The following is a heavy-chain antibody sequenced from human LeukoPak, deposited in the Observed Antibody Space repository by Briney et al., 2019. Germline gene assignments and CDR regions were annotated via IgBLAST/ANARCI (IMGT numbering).Heavy chain of an antibody. J-gene: IGHJ4*02. CDR2: INPNSGGT. Sequence: ASVKVSCKASGYTFTGYYMHWVRQAPGQGLEWMGWINPNSGGTNYAQKFQGKVTMTRDTSISTAYMELSRLRSDDTAVYYCAFSVGATMGFDYWGQGTLVTVSS. CDR1: GYTFTGYY. V-gene: IGHV1-2*02. D-gene: IGHD1-26*01. CDR3: AFSVGATMGFDY.